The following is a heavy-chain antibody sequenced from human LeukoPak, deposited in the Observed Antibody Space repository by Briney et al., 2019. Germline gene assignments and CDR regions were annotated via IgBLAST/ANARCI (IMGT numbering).Heavy chain of an antibody. CDR1: GGSISSYY. CDR2: IYYSGST. V-gene: IGHV4-59*01. Sequence: TSETLSLTCTVSGGSISSYYWSWIRQPPGKGLEWIGYIYYSGSTNYNPSLKSRVTISVDPSKNQFSLKLSSVTAADTAVYYCARGPYGSGFDYWGQGTLVTVSS. CDR3: ARGPYGSGFDY. J-gene: IGHJ4*02. D-gene: IGHD3-10*01.